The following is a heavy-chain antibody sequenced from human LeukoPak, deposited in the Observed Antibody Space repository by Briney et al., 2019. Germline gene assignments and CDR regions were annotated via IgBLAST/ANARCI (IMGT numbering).Heavy chain of an antibody. CDR2: IRYDGSNK. CDR3: AKDLEVGGNAEPHYFDY. D-gene: IGHD1-14*01. CDR1: GFTFRSYG. J-gene: IGHJ4*02. Sequence: PGGSLRLSCAASGFTFRSYGMHWVRQAPGKGLEWVTFIRYDGSNKYYADSVKGRFTTSRDNSKNTMYLQMNSLRAEDTAVYYCAKDLEVGGNAEPHYFDYWGQGTLVTVSS. V-gene: IGHV3-30*02.